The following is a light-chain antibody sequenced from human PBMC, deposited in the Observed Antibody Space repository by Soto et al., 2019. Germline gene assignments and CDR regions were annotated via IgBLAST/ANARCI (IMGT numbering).Light chain of an antibody. CDR2: GAF. CDR3: QQRSNWPLP. V-gene: IGKV3-11*01. Sequence: EIVLTQSPATLSVSPGERATLSCRASQSVRSNLAWYQQKPGQAPRLLIYGAFNRAAGIPDRFSGSGSGTDFTLTINSLEPEDFAVYYCQQRSNWPLPFGGGTKVDIK. CDR1: QSVRSN. J-gene: IGKJ4*01.